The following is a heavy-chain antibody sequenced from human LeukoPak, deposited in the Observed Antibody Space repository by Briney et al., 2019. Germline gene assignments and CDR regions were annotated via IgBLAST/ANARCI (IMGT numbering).Heavy chain of an antibody. Sequence: GGPLRLPCPPSGFPFNSFPLPGSRRAPGGGLEWVSTISGLGGNTNYADSVKGRFTISRDNSENTLYLQMNSLRAEDTAVYYCARREYSSSPDYWGQGTLVTVSS. D-gene: IGHD6-6*01. CDR2: ISGLGGNT. CDR1: GFPFNSFP. V-gene: IGHV3-23*01. J-gene: IGHJ4*02. CDR3: ARREYSSSPDY.